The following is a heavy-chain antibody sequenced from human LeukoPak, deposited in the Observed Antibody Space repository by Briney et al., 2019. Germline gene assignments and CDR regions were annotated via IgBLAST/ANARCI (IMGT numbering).Heavy chain of an antibody. CDR1: GHTLTELS. V-gene: IGHV1-24*01. CDR3: ATDLRYSSVSHY. J-gene: IGHJ4*02. D-gene: IGHD6-19*01. Sequence: GASVKVSCKVSGHTLTELSMHWVRQAPGKGLEWMGGFDPEDGETIYAQKFQGRVTLTEDTSTDTAYMDLSSLRSEDTAVYYCATDLRYSSVSHYWGQGTLVTVSS. CDR2: FDPEDGET.